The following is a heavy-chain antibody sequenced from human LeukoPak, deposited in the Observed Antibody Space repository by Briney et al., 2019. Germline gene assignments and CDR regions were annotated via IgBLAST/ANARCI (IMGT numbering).Heavy chain of an antibody. CDR2: IWYDGSNK. Sequence: PGGSLRLSCAASGFTFSSYGMHWVRQAPGKGLEGVAVIWYDGSNKYYADSVKGRFTISRDNSKNTLYLQMNSLRAEDTAVYYCAKEFYYYDSSGSFDYWGQGTLVTVSS. D-gene: IGHD3-22*01. CDR1: GFTFSSYG. V-gene: IGHV3-33*06. J-gene: IGHJ4*02. CDR3: AKEFYYYDSSGSFDY.